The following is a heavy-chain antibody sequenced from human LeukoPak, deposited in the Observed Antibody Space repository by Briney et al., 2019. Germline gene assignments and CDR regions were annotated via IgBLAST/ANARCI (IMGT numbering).Heavy chain of an antibody. CDR2: INHSGST. J-gene: IGHJ5*02. CDR1: GGSLSGYY. Sequence: SETLSLTCAVYGGSLSGYYWSWIRQPPGKGLEWIGEINHSGSTNYNPSLKSRVTISVDTSKNQFSLKLSSVTAADTAVYYCASCMVRGVILSWGQGTLVTVSS. D-gene: IGHD3-10*01. V-gene: IGHV4-34*01. CDR3: ASCMVRGVILS.